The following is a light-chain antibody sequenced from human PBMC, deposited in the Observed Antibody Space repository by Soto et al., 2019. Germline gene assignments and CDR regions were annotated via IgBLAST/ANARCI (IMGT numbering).Light chain of an antibody. Sequence: EIVLTQSPGTLSLSPGERATLCCRASKSVSSSYLAWYQQKPRQAPRLLIYGASSRATGIPDRFSGSGSGTDFTLTISRLEPEDFAVYYCQQYGSSPPITFGQGTRLELK. CDR3: QQYGSSPPIT. CDR1: KSVSSSY. CDR2: GAS. V-gene: IGKV3-20*01. J-gene: IGKJ5*01.